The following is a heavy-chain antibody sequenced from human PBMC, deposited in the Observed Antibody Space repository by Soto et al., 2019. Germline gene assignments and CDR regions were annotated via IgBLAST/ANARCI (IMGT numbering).Heavy chain of an antibody. CDR2: ISYDGSNK. CDR1: GFTFSSYG. Sequence: QVQLVESGGGVVQPGRSLRLSCAASGFTFSSYGMHWVRQAPGKGLEWVAVISYDGSNKYYADSVKGRFTISRDNSKNTLYLQMNSLRAEETAVYYCAKYLGKIAAAPFDYWGQGTLVTVSS. J-gene: IGHJ4*02. CDR3: AKYLGKIAAAPFDY. D-gene: IGHD6-13*01. V-gene: IGHV3-30*18.